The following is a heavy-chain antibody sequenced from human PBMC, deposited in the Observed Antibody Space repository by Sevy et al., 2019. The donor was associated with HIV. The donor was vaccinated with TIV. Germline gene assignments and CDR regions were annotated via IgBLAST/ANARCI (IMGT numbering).Heavy chain of an antibody. Sequence: ASVKVSCKASGYTFTGDYLHWVRQAPGHGLEWMGRVLPNSGGTNYAQKFQGRVTMTRDTSISTAYMELSRLRSDDTAVYYCARDGGGGTTNSGMDVWGQGTTVTVS. D-gene: IGHD1-7*01. J-gene: IGHJ6*02. CDR3: ARDGGGGTTNSGMDV. CDR2: VLPNSGGT. CDR1: GYTFTGDY. V-gene: IGHV1-2*06.